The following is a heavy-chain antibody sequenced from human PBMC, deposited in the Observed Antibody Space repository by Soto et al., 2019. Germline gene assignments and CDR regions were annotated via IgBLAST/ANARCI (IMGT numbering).Heavy chain of an antibody. D-gene: IGHD3-22*01. V-gene: IGHV3-48*03. CDR1: GFTFSSYE. CDR2: ISSSGSTI. J-gene: IGHJ3*02. Sequence: GGSLRLSCAASGFTFSSYEMNWVRQAPGKGLEWVSYISSSGSTIYYADSVKGRFTISRDNAKNSLYLQMNSLRAEDTAVYYCARITMIVVVIDDAFDIWGQGTMVTVSS. CDR3: ARITMIVVVIDDAFDI.